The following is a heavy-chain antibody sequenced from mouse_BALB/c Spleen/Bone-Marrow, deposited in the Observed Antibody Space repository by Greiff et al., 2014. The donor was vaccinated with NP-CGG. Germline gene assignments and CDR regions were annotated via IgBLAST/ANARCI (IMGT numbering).Heavy chain of an antibody. CDR1: GFTFSDYY. D-gene: IGHD1-1*01. CDR3: ANYYGSTWFAY. V-gene: IGHV5-4*02. CDR2: ISDGGSYT. J-gene: IGHJ3*01. Sequence: EVNVVESGGGLVKPGGSLKLSCAASGFTFSDYYMYWVRQTPEKRLEWVATISDGGSYTYYPDSVKGRFTISRDNAKNNLYLQMNSLKSEDTAMYYCANYYGSTWFAYWGQGALVTVSA.